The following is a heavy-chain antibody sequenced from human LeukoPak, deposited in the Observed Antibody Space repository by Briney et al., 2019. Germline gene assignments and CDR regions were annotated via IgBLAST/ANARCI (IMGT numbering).Heavy chain of an antibody. CDR2: ISYDGSNK. V-gene: IGHV3-30-3*01. CDR1: GFTFSSYA. D-gene: IGHD2-21*02. CDR3: TTGMGVTSFDY. J-gene: IGHJ4*02. Sequence: GGSLRLSCAASGFTFSSYAMHWVRQAPGKGLEWVAVISYDGSNKYYADSVKGRFTISRDNSKNTLYLQMNSLKTEDTAVYYCTTGMGVTSFDYWGQGTLVTVSS.